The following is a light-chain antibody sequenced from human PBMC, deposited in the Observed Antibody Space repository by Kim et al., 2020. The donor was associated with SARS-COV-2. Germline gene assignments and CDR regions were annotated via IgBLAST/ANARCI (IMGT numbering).Light chain of an antibody. CDR3: QQYGGAPRT. CDR2: GAS. J-gene: IGKJ1*01. Sequence: APGDRATPSCRASQSLSSAYIAWYQQKPGQAPRLLVFGASGRATGIPDRFSGSGSGTDFTLSISRLEPEDFAVYYCQQYGGAPRTFGQGTKVDIK. V-gene: IGKV3-20*01. CDR1: QSLSSAY.